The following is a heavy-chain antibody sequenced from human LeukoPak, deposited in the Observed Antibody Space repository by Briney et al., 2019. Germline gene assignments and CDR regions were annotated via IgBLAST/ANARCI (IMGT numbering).Heavy chain of an antibody. CDR1: GGSFSGYY. D-gene: IGHD5-18*01. V-gene: IGHV4-34*01. J-gene: IGHJ4*02. CDR3: ATVDTAMAIEY. CDR2: INHSGST. Sequence: SETLSLTCAVYGGSFSGYYWSWIRQPPGKGLEWIGEINHSGSTNYNPSLKSRVTISVDTSKNQFSLKLSSVTAADTAVYYCATVDTAMAIEYWGQGTLVTVSS.